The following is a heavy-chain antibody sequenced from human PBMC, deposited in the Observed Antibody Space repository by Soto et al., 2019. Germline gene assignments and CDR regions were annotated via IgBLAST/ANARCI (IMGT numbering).Heavy chain of an antibody. CDR3: ARRLHYYDSSGYYDY. V-gene: IGHV2-26*01. CDR2: IFSNDEK. D-gene: IGHD3-22*01. Sequence: EAGPTLVNPTETLTLTCTVSGFSLSNARMGVSWIRQPPGKALEWLAHIFSNDEKSYSTSLKSRLTISKDTSKSQVVLTMTNMDPVDTATYYCARRLHYYDSSGYYDYWGQGTLVTVSS. CDR1: GFSLSNARMG. J-gene: IGHJ4*02.